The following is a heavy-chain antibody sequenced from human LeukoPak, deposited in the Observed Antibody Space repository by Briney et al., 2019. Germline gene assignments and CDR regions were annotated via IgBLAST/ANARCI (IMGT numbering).Heavy chain of an antibody. D-gene: IGHD1-26*01. CDR1: GFTFSSYA. CDR2: ISSSSSYI. CDR3: AREEWELLPACFDY. V-gene: IGHV3-21*01. Sequence: GGSLRLSCAASGFTFSSYAVSWVRQAPGKGLEWVSSISSSSSYIYYADSVKGRFTISRDNAKNSLYLQMNSLRAEDTAVYYCAREEWELLPACFDYWGQGTLVTVSS. J-gene: IGHJ4*02.